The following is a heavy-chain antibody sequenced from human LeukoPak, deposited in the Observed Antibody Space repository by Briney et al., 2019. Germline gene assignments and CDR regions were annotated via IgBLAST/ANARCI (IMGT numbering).Heavy chain of an antibody. CDR3: ARGQPDYDSSGYYSN. CDR2: IYYSGST. Sequence: SETLSLTCAVSGGSISSGGYSWSWIRQHPGKGLEWIGYIYYSGSTYYNPPLKSRVTISVDTSKNQFSLKLSSVTAADTAVYYCARGQPDYDSSGYYSNWGQGTLVTVSS. CDR1: GGSISSGGYS. D-gene: IGHD3-22*01. V-gene: IGHV4-31*11. J-gene: IGHJ4*02.